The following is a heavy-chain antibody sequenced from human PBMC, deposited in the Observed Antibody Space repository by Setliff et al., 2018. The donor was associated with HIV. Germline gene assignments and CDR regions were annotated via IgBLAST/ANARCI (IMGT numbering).Heavy chain of an antibody. CDR3: AKSYFDRSGYLGS. V-gene: IGHV3-48*04. CDR2: ISRGGDSI. Sequence: LRLSCAASGFTFWSHSMLWVRQAPGKGLQWVAYISRGGDSIFYEDSVKGRFTISRDNAKNTLYLQMDSLRGEDTAVYYCAKSYFDRSGYLGSWGQGTLVTVSS. D-gene: IGHD3-22*01. J-gene: IGHJ5*02. CDR1: GFTFWSHS.